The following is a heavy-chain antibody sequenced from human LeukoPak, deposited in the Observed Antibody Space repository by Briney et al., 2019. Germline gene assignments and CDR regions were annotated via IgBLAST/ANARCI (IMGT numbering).Heavy chain of an antibody. CDR1: GYTFTRYY. CDR3: ARDHYYDPNGHYFDY. Sequence: ASVKVSCKASGYTFTRYYMHWVRQAPGQGLEWMGMINPSGGSTSSAQKFQGRVTMTCDTSTSTFYMDLSSLTSDDTAVYFRARDHYYDPNGHYFDYWGQGTLVTVSS. V-gene: IGHV1-46*01. J-gene: IGHJ4*02. CDR2: INPSGGST. D-gene: IGHD3-22*01.